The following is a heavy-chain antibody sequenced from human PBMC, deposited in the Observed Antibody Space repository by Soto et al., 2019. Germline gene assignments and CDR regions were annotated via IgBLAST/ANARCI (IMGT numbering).Heavy chain of an antibody. CDR3: ARDRTVTTLDY. D-gene: IGHD4-17*01. J-gene: IGHJ4*02. CDR1: VYTFTGYY. Sequence: ASVKVSCKASVYTFTGYYMHWVRQAPGQGLEWMGWINPNSGGTNYAQKFQGWVTMTRDTSISTAYMELSRLRSDDTDVYYRARDRTVTTLDYWGQGTLVTVSS. V-gene: IGHV1-2*04. CDR2: INPNSGGT.